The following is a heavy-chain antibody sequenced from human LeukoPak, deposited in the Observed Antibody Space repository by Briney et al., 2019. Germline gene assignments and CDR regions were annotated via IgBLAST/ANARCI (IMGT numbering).Heavy chain of an antibody. CDR3: ASYKTYYDSSGNPFDY. CDR1: GGSISSSSYY. V-gene: IGHV4-39*07. Sequence: SETLSLTCTVSGGSISSSSYYWGWIRQPPGKGLEWIGSIYYSGSTYYNPSPKSRVTISVDTSENQFSLKLSSVTAADTAVYYCASYKTYYDSSGNPFDYWGQGTLVTVSS. CDR2: IYYSGST. J-gene: IGHJ4*02. D-gene: IGHD3-22*01.